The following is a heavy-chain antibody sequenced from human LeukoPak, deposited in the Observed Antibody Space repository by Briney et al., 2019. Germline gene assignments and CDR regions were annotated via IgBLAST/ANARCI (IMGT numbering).Heavy chain of an antibody. CDR3: AKGNGYSYGRYYFDY. D-gene: IGHD5-18*01. V-gene: IGHV3-23*01. CDR1: GFTSSSYA. CDR2: ITASGGNT. Sequence: GGSLRLSCAASGFTSSSYAMGWVRQAPGKGLEWVSAITASGGNTYYADSVKGRFTISRDNSKNTLYLQVNSLRAEDTAVYYCAKGNGYSYGRYYFDYWGQGTLVTVSS. J-gene: IGHJ4*02.